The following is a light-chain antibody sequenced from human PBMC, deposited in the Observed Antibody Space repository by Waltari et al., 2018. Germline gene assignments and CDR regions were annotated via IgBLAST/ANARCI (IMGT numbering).Light chain of an antibody. J-gene: IGKJ1*01. CDR2: KAS. CDR3: QQSNSYPWT. Sequence: DIQMTQSPSTLSASVGDTVTITCRASQTISTWVAWYQQKPGKAPKLLIYKASSLQSAVPSRFSGSGSGTEFTLTISSLQPDDFAIYFCQQSNSYPWTFGHGNKVEIK. V-gene: IGKV1-5*03. CDR1: QTISTW.